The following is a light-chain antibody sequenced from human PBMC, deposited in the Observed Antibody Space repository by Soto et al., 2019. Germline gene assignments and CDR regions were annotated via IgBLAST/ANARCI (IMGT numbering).Light chain of an antibody. CDR3: HQYNHWST. CDR2: GAS. J-gene: IGKJ1*01. Sequence: EIVMTQSPATLSVSPGERATLSCRASDSVSSNLAWYQQKPGQAPELLIYGASTRATAIPARFSGSGSGTEFTLTISSLQSEDFAVYYCHQYNHWSTFGQGTTVELK. V-gene: IGKV3-15*01. CDR1: DSVSSN.